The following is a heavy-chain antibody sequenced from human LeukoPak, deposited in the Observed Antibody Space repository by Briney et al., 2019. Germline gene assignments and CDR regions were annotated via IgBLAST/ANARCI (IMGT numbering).Heavy chain of an antibody. J-gene: IGHJ5*02. CDR3: ASRGGCSSTSCYNWFDP. CDR1: GGSISSSSYY. V-gene: IGHV4-39*07. CDR2: SYYSGST. D-gene: IGHD2-2*01. Sequence: SETLSLTCTVSGGSISSSSYYWGWIRQPPGKGLEWIGSSYYSGSTYYNPSLKSRVTISVDTSKNQFSLKLSSVTAADTAVYYCASRGGCSSTSCYNWFDPWGQGTLVTVSS.